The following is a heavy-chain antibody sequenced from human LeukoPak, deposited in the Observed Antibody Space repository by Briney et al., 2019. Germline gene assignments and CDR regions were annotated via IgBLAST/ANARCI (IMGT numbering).Heavy chain of an antibody. CDR2: IKQDGSEK. Sequence: GGSLRLSCAASGFTFSSYWMSWVRQAPGKGLEWVANIKQDGSEKYYVDSVKGRFTISRDNAKNSLYLQINSLRAEDTAVYYCARLTTVTTIPDWYFDLWGRGTLVTVSS. CDR3: ARLTTVTTIPDWYFDL. V-gene: IGHV3-7*01. D-gene: IGHD4-17*01. CDR1: GFTFSSYW. J-gene: IGHJ2*01.